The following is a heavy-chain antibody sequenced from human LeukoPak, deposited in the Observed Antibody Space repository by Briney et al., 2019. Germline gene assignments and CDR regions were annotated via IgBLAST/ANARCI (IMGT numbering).Heavy chain of an antibody. CDR1: GFSFNNYV. V-gene: IGHV3-23*01. CDR3: AKCGIYYDFWSGYPYYFDY. CDR2: ISGSGGST. D-gene: IGHD3-3*01. J-gene: IGHJ4*02. Sequence: GGSLRLSCAASGFSFNNYVMSWVRQAPGKGLEWVSAISGSGGSTYYADSVKGRFTISRDNSKNTLYLQMNSLRAEDTAVYYCAKCGIYYDFWSGYPYYFDYWGQGTLVTVSS.